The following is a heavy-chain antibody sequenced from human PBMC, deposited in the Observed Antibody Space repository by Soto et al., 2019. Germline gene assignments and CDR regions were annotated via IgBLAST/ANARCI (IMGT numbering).Heavy chain of an antibody. CDR2: IKGDGSDK. CDR1: GFTFSGYW. D-gene: IGHD2-2*01. V-gene: IGHV3-7*01. Sequence: GGSLRLSCAGAGFTFSGYWMSWVRQAPGKGLEWVANIKGDGSDKYYMDSVKGRFIISRDNAKNSLYLQMDSLRAEDTAVYYCAREGRGYCASTSCPGIWGQGTLVTVSS. CDR3: AREGRGYCASTSCPGI. J-gene: IGHJ4*02.